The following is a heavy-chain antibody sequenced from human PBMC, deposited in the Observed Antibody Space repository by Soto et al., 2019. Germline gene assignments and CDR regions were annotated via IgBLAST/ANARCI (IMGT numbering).Heavy chain of an antibody. V-gene: IGHV3-48*02. CDR3: AREISLSAGSYFDY. CDR1: GFTFNTYN. CDR2: ISSSSYTI. Sequence: GGSLRLSCTASGFTFNTYNMNWVRQAPGKGLEWVSYISSSSYTIKYADSVEGRFTVSRDNGKKSLYLQMNSLRDEDTAVYFCAREISLSAGSYFDYWGQGTLVTVSS. J-gene: IGHJ4*02. D-gene: IGHD3-10*01.